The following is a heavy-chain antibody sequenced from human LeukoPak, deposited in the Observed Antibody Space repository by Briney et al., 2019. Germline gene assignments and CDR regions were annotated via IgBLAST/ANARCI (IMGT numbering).Heavy chain of an antibody. CDR1: GFTFSSYD. V-gene: IGHV3-30*18. D-gene: IGHD3-10*01. J-gene: IGHJ4*02. CDR2: ISYDGSKT. Sequence: GRSLRLSRAASGFTFSSYDMQWVRQAPGKGLEWVAVISYDGSKTFYADSVKGRFTISRDNSKNTLYLQMNSLRVEDTAVYYCAKGRYYGSGTCFDYWGQGTLVTVSS. CDR3: AKGRYYGSGTCFDY.